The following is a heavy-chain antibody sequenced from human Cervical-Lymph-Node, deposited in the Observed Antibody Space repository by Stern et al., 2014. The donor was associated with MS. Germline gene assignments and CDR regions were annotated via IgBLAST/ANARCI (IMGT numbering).Heavy chain of an antibody. CDR1: GGTFNSYA. CDR2: FIPIFSSS. CDR3: ARGSHQLYYAFEY. V-gene: IGHV1-69*01. D-gene: IGHD2-8*01. J-gene: IGHJ4*02. Sequence: QVQLVQSGAEVKTPGSSGKVYCKASGGTFNSYAINWVRQAPGQGLEWLGQFIPIFSSSKYEQKFQGTVNITAEESTNQVYVAQNSLRSEDTAIYYCARGSHQLYYAFEYWGQGTLVPVSS.